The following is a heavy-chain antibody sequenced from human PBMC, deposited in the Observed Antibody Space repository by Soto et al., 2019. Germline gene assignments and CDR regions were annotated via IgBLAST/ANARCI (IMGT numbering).Heavy chain of an antibody. Sequence: ASVKVSCKASGGTFSSYAISWVRQAPGQGLEWMGGIIPIFGTANYAQKFQGRVTITADESTSTAYMELSSLRSEDTAVYYCARGGITGTPPYGMDVWGQGTTVTVSS. J-gene: IGHJ6*02. D-gene: IGHD1-20*01. V-gene: IGHV1-69*13. CDR1: GGTFSSYA. CDR3: ARGGITGTPPYGMDV. CDR2: IIPIFGTA.